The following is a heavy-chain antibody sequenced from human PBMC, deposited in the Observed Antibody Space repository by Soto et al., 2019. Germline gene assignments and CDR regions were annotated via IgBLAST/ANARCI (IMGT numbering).Heavy chain of an antibody. CDR1: GGSFSGYY. J-gene: IGHJ5*02. Sequence: SETLSLTCAVYGGSFSGYYWSWMRQPPGKGLEWIGEINHSGSTNYNPSLKSRVTISVDTSKNQFSLKLSSVTAADTAVYYCARGATAMAQPQGNWFDPWGQGTLVTVSS. D-gene: IGHD5-18*01. CDR2: INHSGST. CDR3: ARGATAMAQPQGNWFDP. V-gene: IGHV4-34*01.